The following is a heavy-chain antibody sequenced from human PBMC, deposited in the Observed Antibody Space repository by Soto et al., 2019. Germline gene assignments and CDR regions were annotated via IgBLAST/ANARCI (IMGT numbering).Heavy chain of an antibody. D-gene: IGHD6-6*01. CDR1: GYTFTSYY. V-gene: IGHV1-46*01. J-gene: IGHJ6*02. Sequence: ASVKVSCQASGYTFTSYYMHWVRQAPGQGLEWMGIINPSGGSTSYAQKFQGRVTMTRDTSTSTVYMELSSLRSEDTAVYYCARNIAARPGYYYYYGMDVWGQGTTVTVSS. CDR3: ARNIAARPGYYYYYGMDV. CDR2: INPSGGST.